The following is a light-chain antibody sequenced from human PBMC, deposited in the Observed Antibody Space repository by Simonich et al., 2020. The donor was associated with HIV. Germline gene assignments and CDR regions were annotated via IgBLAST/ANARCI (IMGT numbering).Light chain of an antibody. CDR1: QSVSSN. V-gene: IGKV3-15*01. Sequence: EIVMTQSPATLSVSPGERATLSCRASQSVSSNLAWYQQKPGQAPRLLIYGASTRATGSPDRFRGSGSGTEFTLSISSMQSEDFAVYYCQQYNNWPLTFGGGTKVEIK. CDR2: GAS. J-gene: IGKJ4*01. CDR3: QQYNNWPLT.